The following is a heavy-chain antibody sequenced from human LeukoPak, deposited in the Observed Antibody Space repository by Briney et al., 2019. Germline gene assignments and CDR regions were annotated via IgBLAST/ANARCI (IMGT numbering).Heavy chain of an antibody. Sequence: SETLSLTCTVSGGSISSYYWSWIRQPPGKGLEWIGYIYYTGSTNYNPSLTSRVHISVDTSKNQFSLNLTSVTAADTAVYYCARWGSIAVARFDYWGQGTLVTVSS. J-gene: IGHJ4*02. V-gene: IGHV4-59*01. D-gene: IGHD6-6*01. CDR2: IYYTGST. CDR1: GGSISSYY. CDR3: ARWGSIAVARFDY.